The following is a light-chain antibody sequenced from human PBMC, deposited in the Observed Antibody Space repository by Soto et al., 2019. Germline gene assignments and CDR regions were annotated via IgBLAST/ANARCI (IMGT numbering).Light chain of an antibody. Sequence: DIQMTQSPSTLSASVGDRVTITCRASQSISSWLAWYQQKPGKAPKLLIYKASSLESGVPSRFSGSGSGTEFTLTISSLQPDDFATYYCQQYKSLYIFGQETKLEIK. CDR2: KAS. CDR1: QSISSW. CDR3: QQYKSLYI. V-gene: IGKV1-5*03. J-gene: IGKJ2*01.